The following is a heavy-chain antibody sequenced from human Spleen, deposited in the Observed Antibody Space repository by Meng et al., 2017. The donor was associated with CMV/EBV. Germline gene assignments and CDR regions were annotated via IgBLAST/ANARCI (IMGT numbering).Heavy chain of an antibody. Sequence: QVQLLQWGAGLLKPSETLSLTCAVYGGSFSGYYWSWIRQPPGKGLEWIGEINHSGSTNYNPSLKSRVTISVDTSKNQFSLKLSSVTAADTAVYYCARAPIVVVPAANWFDPWGQGTLVTVSS. CDR2: INHSGST. J-gene: IGHJ5*02. D-gene: IGHD2-2*01. CDR3: ARAPIVVVPAANWFDP. V-gene: IGHV4-34*01. CDR1: GGSFSGYY.